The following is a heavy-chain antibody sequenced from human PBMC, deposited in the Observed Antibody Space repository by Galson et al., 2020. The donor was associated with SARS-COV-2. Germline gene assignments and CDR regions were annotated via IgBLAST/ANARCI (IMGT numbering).Heavy chain of an antibody. CDR1: GYTFTGYY. V-gene: IGHV1-2*02. D-gene: IGHD5-18*01. CDR3: ARDGTAMVTNGFDI. CDR2: IHPNSGGT. J-gene: IGHJ3*02. Sequence: ASVTVSCKASGYTFTGYYMHWVRQAPGQGLEWMGWIHPNSGGTNYAQKFQGRVTMTRDTSISIAYMELSRLRSDDTAVYYCARDGTAMVTNGFDIWGQGTMVTVSS.